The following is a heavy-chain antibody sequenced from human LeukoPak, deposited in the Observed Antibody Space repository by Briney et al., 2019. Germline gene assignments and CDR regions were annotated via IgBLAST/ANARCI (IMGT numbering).Heavy chain of an antibody. J-gene: IGHJ5*02. CDR3: TSVLDWFDP. D-gene: IGHD3-10*02. Sequence: SQTLSLTCAFSGHSLPRYSAAWKWIRQSPSRGLEWLERTYRRSKGYNKYAVSVKSRITINPDTSKNQCSLQLSSVTPEDAAVDYGTSVLDWFDPWGEGRLVTVS. V-gene: IGHV6-1*01. CDR1: GHSLPRYSAA. CDR2: TYRRSKGYN.